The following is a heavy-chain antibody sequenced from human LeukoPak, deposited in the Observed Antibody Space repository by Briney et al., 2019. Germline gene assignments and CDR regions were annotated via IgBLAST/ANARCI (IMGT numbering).Heavy chain of an antibody. CDR2: ISGSGGST. D-gene: IGHD5-18*01. CDR1: GFTFSRYS. V-gene: IGHV3-23*01. CDR3: AKDGTWIQLWCTKTFDY. J-gene: IGHJ4*02. Sequence: PGGSLTLSCAASGFTFSRYSMSWVRQAPGEGLEWVSAISGSGGSTYYADSVKGRFIITRDNYKNTLYLQMNSLRAEDTAVYYCAKDGTWIQLWCTKTFDYWGQGTLVTVSS.